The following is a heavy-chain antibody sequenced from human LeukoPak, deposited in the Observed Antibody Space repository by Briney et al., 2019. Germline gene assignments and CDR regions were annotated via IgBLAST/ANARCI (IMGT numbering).Heavy chain of an antibody. CDR3: AKAVRVYYYDSSGYSAWFDP. CDR2: NRGSGGST. J-gene: IGHJ5*02. CDR1: GFTFSSYA. Sequence: GETLRVSCAAPGFTFSSYARGWVRRPPGKGQQWVPANRGSGGSTYYADSVRGRCTISRDNSKSALYLQMSSLRAGDTAVYYCAKAVRVYYYDSSGYSAWFDPWGQGTLVTVSS. D-gene: IGHD3-22*01. V-gene: IGHV3-23*01.